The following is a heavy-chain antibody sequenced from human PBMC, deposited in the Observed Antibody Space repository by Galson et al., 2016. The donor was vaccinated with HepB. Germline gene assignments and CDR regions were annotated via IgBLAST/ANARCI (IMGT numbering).Heavy chain of an antibody. CDR3: AKDSSAYGWYFDY. CDR1: GFTFSNYV. Sequence: SLRLSCAASGFTFSNYVMTWVRQAPGKGLEWVSAISVSGDRTYYADSLKGRFTISRDNSQNTLYLEMSSLRAEDTAVYYCAKDSSAYGWYFDYWGQGTLVAVAS. V-gene: IGHV3-23*01. D-gene: IGHD3-22*01. J-gene: IGHJ4*02. CDR2: ISVSGDRT.